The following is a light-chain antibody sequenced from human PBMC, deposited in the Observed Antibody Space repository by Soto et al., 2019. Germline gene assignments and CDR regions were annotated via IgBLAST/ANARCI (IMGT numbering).Light chain of an antibody. J-gene: IGLJ1*01. Sequence: QSALTQPPSASGTPGQRVTISCSGSSSNIGSNYVYWYQQLPGTAPKLLIYRNNQRPSGVPDRFSGSKSGTSASLAISGLRSEDEADHYCAEWDDSPARVFGTGTKVTVL. V-gene: IGLV1-47*01. CDR3: AEWDDSPARV. CDR1: SSNIGSNY. CDR2: RNN.